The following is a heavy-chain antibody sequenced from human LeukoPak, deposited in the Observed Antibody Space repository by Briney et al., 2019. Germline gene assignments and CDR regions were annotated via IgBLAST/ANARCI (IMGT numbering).Heavy chain of an antibody. Sequence: SETLSLTCTVSGGSISDYYWSWIRQPPGKGLEWIGYVYYSGSTSYNPSLKSRVTISVDTSKNQFSLKVSPVTAADTALYYCARGHLVFAYWGQGTLVTVSS. J-gene: IGHJ4*02. V-gene: IGHV4-59*01. CDR1: GGSISDYY. CDR3: ARGHLVFAY. D-gene: IGHD6-6*01. CDR2: VYYSGST.